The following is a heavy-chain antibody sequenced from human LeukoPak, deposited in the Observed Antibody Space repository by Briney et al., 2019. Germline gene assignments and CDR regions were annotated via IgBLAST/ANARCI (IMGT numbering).Heavy chain of an antibody. V-gene: IGHV4-39*01. D-gene: IGHD3-10*01. Sequence: PSETLSLTCSASGGSISSNSYYWAWIRQPPGKGLEWIGSIYYSGSTFYNPSLKSRVTISVDTSKNQFSLKLTSVTAADTAVYYCARLLYFGYFDYWGQGTLVTVSS. J-gene: IGHJ4*02. CDR3: ARLLYFGYFDY. CDR1: GGSISSNSYY. CDR2: IYYSGST.